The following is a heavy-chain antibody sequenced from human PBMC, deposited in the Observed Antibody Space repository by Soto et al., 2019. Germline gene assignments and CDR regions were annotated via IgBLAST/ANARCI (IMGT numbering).Heavy chain of an antibody. CDR2: ISSSGSTI. D-gene: IGHD3-3*01. CDR1: GFTFSPYG. CDR3: ARDRSTIFGVVTPIDY. V-gene: IGHV3-48*02. J-gene: IGHJ4*02. Sequence: PGGSLRLSCVASGFTFSPYGMNWVRQAPGKGLEWVSYISSSGSTIHYADSVRGRFTVPRDNVKNTLYLEMNGLRDEDTAVYYCARDRSTIFGVVTPIDYWGQGTLVTGSA.